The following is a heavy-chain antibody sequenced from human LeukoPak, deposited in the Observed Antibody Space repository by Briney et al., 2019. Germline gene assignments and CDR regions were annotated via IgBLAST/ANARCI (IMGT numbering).Heavy chain of an antibody. Sequence: GASVKVSCKASGYTFTGYYMHWVRQAPGQGLEWMGWINPNSGGTNYAQKFQGRVTMTRDTSISTAYMELSRLRSDDTAVYYCARDLDQDYDFWSGYYQYNYYMDVWGKGTTVTVSS. J-gene: IGHJ6*03. CDR2: INPNSGGT. D-gene: IGHD3-3*01. V-gene: IGHV1-2*02. CDR3: ARDLDQDYDFWSGYYQYNYYMDV. CDR1: GYTFTGYY.